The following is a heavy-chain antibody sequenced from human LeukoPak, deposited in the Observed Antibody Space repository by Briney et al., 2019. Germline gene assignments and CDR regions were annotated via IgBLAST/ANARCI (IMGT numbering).Heavy chain of an antibody. Sequence: SETLSFTCTVSGASISNYFWTWIRQSPGKGLEWIGDISYSGSNTYNPSLKSRVTVSIDTSKNQFSLKLGPVTAAVTATYFCARVEDPRGGPCSDGSCYSFYFDHWGQGTLVTVSS. J-gene: IGHJ4*02. D-gene: IGHD2-15*01. V-gene: IGHV4-59*01. CDR2: ISYSGSN. CDR3: ARVEDPRGGPCSDGSCYSFYFDH. CDR1: GASISNYF.